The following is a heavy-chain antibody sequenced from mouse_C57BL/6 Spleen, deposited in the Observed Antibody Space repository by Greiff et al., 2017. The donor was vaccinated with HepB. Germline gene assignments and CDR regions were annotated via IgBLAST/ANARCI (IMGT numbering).Heavy chain of an antibody. Sequence: EVQLQQSGAELVRPGASVKLSCTASGFNIKDYYMHWVKQRPEQGLEWIGRIDPEDGDTEYAPKFQGKATMTADTSSNTAYLQLSSLTSEDTAVYYCTTKGSLGGYAMDYWGQGTSVTVSS. D-gene: IGHD4-1*01. CDR1: GFNIKDYY. J-gene: IGHJ4*01. CDR3: TTKGSLGGYAMDY. V-gene: IGHV14-1*01. CDR2: IDPEDGDT.